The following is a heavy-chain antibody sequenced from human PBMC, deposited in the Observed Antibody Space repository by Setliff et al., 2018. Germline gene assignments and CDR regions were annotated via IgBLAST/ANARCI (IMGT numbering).Heavy chain of an antibody. Sequence: SGPTLVNPTQTLTLTCTFSGFSLSTSGVGVGWIRQPPGKALEWLALIYWNDDKRYSPSLKSRPTITKDTSKNQVVLTMTNMDPVDTATYYCAHRYYDFWSGYDFFDYWGQGTLVTVSS. CDR2: IYWNDDK. CDR1: GFSLSTSGVG. CDR3: AHRYYDFWSGYDFFDY. D-gene: IGHD3-3*01. J-gene: IGHJ4*02. V-gene: IGHV2-5*01.